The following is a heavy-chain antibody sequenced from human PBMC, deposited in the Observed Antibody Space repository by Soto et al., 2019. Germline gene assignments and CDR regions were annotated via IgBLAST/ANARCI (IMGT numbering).Heavy chain of an antibody. Sequence: ESVKICCKGSGYSLTSYWISWVRQIPGKGLEWMGRIDPSDPYTNYSPSFQGRFTISRDNSKNTLYLQMNSLRAEDTAVYYCAKDSLQDIVVVPAAPDISDWFDPWGQGTLVTVSS. V-gene: IGHV5-10-1*04. CDR2: IDPSDPYT. J-gene: IGHJ5*02. CDR3: AKDSLQDIVVVPAAPDISDWFDP. D-gene: IGHD2-2*01. CDR1: GYSLTSYW.